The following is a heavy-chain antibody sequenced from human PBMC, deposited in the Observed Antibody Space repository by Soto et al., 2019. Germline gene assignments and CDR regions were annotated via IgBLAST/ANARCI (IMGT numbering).Heavy chain of an antibody. V-gene: IGHV3-33*01. J-gene: IGHJ2*01. Sequence: EQLVESGGGVVQPGRSLRLSCAASGFSFSSYGMHWVRQAPGKGLEWLAIIRFDGSKINYADSVKGRFTISRDNSKNMLYLQMNSLRAEDTAVYYCASSRQGDGRWYFDLWGRGTLVTVSS. CDR3: ASSRQGDGRWYFDL. D-gene: IGHD3-16*01. CDR2: IRFDGSKI. CDR1: GFSFSSYG.